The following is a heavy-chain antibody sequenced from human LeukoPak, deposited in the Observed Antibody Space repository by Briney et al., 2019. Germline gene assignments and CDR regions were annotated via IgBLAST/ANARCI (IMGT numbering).Heavy chain of an antibody. D-gene: IGHD6-13*01. CDR3: ARVDRYSREFDY. CDR2: INPNSGGT. J-gene: IGHJ4*02. CDR1: GYTFTGYY. V-gene: IGHV1-2*02. Sequence: ASVKVSCKASGYTFTGYYMHWVRQAPGQGLEWMGWINPNSGGTNYAQKFQGRVTMTRDTSISTAYMELSRLRSDGTAVYYCARVDRYSREFDYWGQGTLVTVSS.